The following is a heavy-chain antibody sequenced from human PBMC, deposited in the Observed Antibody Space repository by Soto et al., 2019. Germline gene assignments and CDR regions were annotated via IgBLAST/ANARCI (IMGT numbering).Heavy chain of an antibody. CDR2: ISYDGSNK. CDR3: AKPHRVGIWFGELRGGYYFDY. V-gene: IGHV3-30*18. Sequence: PGGSLRLSCSASVLPFSSYCMHWVRPAPGKGLEWVAVISYDGSNKYYADSVKGRFTISRDNSKNTLYLQMNSLRAEDTAVYYCAKPHRVGIWFGELRGGYYFDYWGQGTLVTVS. D-gene: IGHD3-10*01. J-gene: IGHJ4*02. CDR1: VLPFSSYC.